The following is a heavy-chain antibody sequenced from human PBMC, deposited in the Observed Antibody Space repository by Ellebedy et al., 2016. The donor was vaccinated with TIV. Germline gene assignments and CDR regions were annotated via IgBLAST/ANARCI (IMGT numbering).Heavy chain of an antibody. CDR2: ISGSGFGT. CDR1: GFTFSSYA. D-gene: IGHD2-8*01. CDR3: AKGRRMVYSTGGLDY. Sequence: GESLKISCAASGFTFSSYAMSWVRQAPGKGLEWVSTISGSGFGTYYADSVKGRFTISRDNSKNTLYLQMSSLRAEDTAVYYCAKGRRMVYSTGGLDYWGQGTLVTVSS. J-gene: IGHJ4*02. V-gene: IGHV3-23*01.